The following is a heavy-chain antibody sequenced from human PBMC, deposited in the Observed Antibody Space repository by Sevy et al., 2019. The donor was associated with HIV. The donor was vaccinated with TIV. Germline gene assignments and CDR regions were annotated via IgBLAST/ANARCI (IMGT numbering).Heavy chain of an antibody. J-gene: IGHJ3*01. CDR1: GFSFSSYW. Sequence: GGSLRLSCAASGFSFSSYWMHWVRRAPGKGLEWVSRSNSDEISRSYADSVMGRFTISRDNAKNTLYLQMENLRVEDTAIYYCARAHYYYDSSGYMGIDAFDVWGQGTTVTVSS. V-gene: IGHV3-74*01. CDR3: ARAHYYYDSSGYMGIDAFDV. D-gene: IGHD3-22*01. CDR2: SNSDEISR.